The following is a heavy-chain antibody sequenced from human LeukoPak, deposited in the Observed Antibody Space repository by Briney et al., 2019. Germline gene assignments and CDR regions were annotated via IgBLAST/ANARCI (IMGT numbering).Heavy chain of an antibody. CDR1: GFTFSSYA. J-gene: IGHJ1*01. V-gene: IGHV3-30-3*01. Sequence: TGGSLRLSCAASGFTFSSYAMHWVRQAPGKGLEWVAVISYDGSNKYYADSVKGRFTISRDNSKNTLYLQMNSLRAEDTAVYYCARAIAARPIAEYFQHWGQGTLVTVSS. CDR3: ARAIAARPIAEYFQH. CDR2: ISYDGSNK. D-gene: IGHD6-6*01.